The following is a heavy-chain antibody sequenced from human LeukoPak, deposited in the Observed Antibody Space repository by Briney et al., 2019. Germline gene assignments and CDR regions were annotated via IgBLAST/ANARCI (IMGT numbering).Heavy chain of an antibody. D-gene: IGHD3-10*01. CDR2: ISYDGSHK. Sequence: GGSLRLSCAASGFTFSSYGMHWVRQAPGKGLEWVAVISYDGSHKYYADSVKGRFTISRDNSKNTLYLQMNSLRAEDTAVYYCAKRFGEGEFDYWGQGTLVTVSS. CDR3: AKRFGEGEFDY. CDR1: GFTFSSYG. V-gene: IGHV3-30*18. J-gene: IGHJ4*02.